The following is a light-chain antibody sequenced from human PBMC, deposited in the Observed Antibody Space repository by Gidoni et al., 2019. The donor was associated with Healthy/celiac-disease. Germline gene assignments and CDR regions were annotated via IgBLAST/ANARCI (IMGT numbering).Light chain of an antibody. CDR2: GAS. V-gene: IGKV3-15*01. CDR1: QSVSRN. J-gene: IGKJ1*01. Sequence: EIVMTPSPATLSVSPGERATLSCRASQSVSRNIAWYQQKPGQAPRLLIYGASTRATGIPARFSGSGSGTEFTLTISSLQSEDFAVYYCQQYNNWWTFGQGTKVEIK. CDR3: QQYNNWWT.